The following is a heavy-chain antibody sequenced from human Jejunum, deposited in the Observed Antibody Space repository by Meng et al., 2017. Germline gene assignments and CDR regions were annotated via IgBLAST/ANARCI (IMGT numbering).Heavy chain of an antibody. CDR3: ARNSGTYSGWFDP. V-gene: IGHV3-23*01. Sequence: EVQLLESGGGLVQPGGSLRLSCAVSGFTFSNYAMSWVRQAPGKGLEWVSSISSGTGNTYYLDSVKGRFTISGDNSKTTLYLQMNSLRVDDTAIYYCARNSGTYSGWFDPWGQGTLVTVSS. CDR2: ISSGTGNT. J-gene: IGHJ5*02. D-gene: IGHD1-26*01. CDR1: GFTFSNYA.